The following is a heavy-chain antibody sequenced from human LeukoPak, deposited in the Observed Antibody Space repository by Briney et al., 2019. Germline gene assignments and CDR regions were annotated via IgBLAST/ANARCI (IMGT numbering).Heavy chain of an antibody. D-gene: IGHD4-17*01. V-gene: IGHV3-15*01. J-gene: IGHJ4*02. CDR1: GFTFSNAW. Sequence: GGSLRLSCAASGFTFSNAWMSWVRQAPGKGLEWVGRIKSKTDGGTTEYAASVKGRFTISRDDSKSIAYLQMNSLKTEDTAVYYCTTGGRTVTTPFDYWGQGTLVTVSS. CDR2: IKSKTDGGTT. CDR3: TTGGRTVTTPFDY.